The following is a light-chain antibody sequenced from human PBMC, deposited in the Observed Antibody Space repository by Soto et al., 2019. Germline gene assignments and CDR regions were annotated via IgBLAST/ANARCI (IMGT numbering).Light chain of an antibody. J-gene: IGLJ3*02. Sequence: QSVLTQPPSVSAAPGQKVTISCSGSSSNIGNNYVSWYQHLPGTAPKLLIYDNNKRPSGIPDRFSGSTSGTSATLGITGLQTGDEADYYCATWDNSLSAGVFGGGTKLTVL. V-gene: IGLV1-51*01. CDR3: ATWDNSLSAGV. CDR1: SSNIGNNY. CDR2: DNN.